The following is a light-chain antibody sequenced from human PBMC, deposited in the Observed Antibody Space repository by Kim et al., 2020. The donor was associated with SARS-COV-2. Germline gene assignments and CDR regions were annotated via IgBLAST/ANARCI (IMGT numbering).Light chain of an antibody. CDR3: QQRSKWPPLT. CDR1: QSVNYY. V-gene: IGKV3-11*01. CDR2: DAS. Sequence: SLGERATLSCRASQSVNYYLAWYQQKAGLPPRLLIYDASTRATGIPARFSGSGSGTDFTLTITSLEPEDSAVYYCQQRSKWPPLTFDGGTKVDIK. J-gene: IGKJ4*01.